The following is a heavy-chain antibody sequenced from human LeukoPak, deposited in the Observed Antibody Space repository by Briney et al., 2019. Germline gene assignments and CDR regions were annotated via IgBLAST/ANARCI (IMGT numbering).Heavy chain of an antibody. J-gene: IGHJ4*02. CDR3: ARAGGSGWYRYPSWFFDY. V-gene: IGHV4-31*03. CDR2: IYYSGST. Sequence: SQTLSLTCTVSGGSISSGGYYWSWIRQHPGKGLEWIGYIYYSGSTYYNPSLKSRVTISVDTSKNQFSLKLSSVTAADTAVYYCARAGGSGWYRYPSWFFDYWGQGTLVTVSS. D-gene: IGHD6-19*01. CDR1: GGSISSGGYY.